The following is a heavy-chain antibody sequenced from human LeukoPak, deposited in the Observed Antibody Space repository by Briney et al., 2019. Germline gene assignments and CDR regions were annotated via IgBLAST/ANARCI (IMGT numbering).Heavy chain of an antibody. CDR2: IYYSGST. V-gene: IGHV4-59*08. J-gene: IGHJ5*02. CDR1: GGSISSYY. Sequence: SETLSLTCTVSGGSISSYYWSWIRQPPGKGLEWIGYIYYSGSTNYNPSLKSRVTMSVDTSKNQFSLKLSSVTAADTAVYYCARQYPSSWYGLGRNWFDPWGQGTLVTVSS. CDR3: ARQYPSSWYGLGRNWFDP. D-gene: IGHD6-13*01.